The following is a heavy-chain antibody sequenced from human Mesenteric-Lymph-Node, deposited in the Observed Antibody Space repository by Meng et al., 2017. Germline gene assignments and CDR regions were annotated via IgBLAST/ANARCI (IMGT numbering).Heavy chain of an antibody. CDR3: NGWFGELLYAFDI. V-gene: IGHV3-7*01. CDR2: IKTDGSEE. Sequence: GESLKISCSTSGFTFSDYWMSWVRQAPGKGLEWVANIKTDGSEEYYVDSVKGRFTISRDNAKNSLYLQMNSLRADDTAVYYCNGWFGELLYAFDIWGQGTMVTVSS. J-gene: IGHJ3*02. D-gene: IGHD3-10*01. CDR1: GFTFSDYW.